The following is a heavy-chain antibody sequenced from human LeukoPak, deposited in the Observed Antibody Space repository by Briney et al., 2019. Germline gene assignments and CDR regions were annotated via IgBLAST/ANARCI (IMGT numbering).Heavy chain of an antibody. D-gene: IGHD6-13*01. V-gene: IGHV3-53*01. Sequence: PGGSLRLSCAASGFTFSKFPMGWVRQAPGRGLEWVSVIYSGGSTYYADSVKGRFTISRDNSKNTLYLQMNSLRAEDTAVYYCARDRGKREDSSSPSGMDVWGQGTTVTVSS. CDR1: GFTFSKFP. J-gene: IGHJ6*02. CDR3: ARDRGKREDSSSPSGMDV. CDR2: IYSGGST.